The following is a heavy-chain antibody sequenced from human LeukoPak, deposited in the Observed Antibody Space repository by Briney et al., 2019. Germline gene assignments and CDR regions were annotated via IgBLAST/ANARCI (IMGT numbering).Heavy chain of an antibody. CDR3: TTTIPSSGSYYSYFDY. D-gene: IGHD3-10*01. CDR1: GFTFSNAW. Sequence: GGSPRLSCAASGFTFSNAWMSWVRQAPGKGLEWVGRIKSKTDGGTTDYAAPVKGRFTISRDDSKNTLYLQMNSLKTEDTAVYYCTTTIPSSGSYYSYFDYWGQGTLVTVSS. V-gene: IGHV3-15*01. J-gene: IGHJ4*02. CDR2: IKSKTDGGTT.